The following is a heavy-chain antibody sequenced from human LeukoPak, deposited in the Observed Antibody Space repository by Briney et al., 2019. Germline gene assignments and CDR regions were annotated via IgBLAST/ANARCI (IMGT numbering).Heavy chain of an antibody. CDR3: ATIKRGSIFGYFDF. Sequence: SETLSLTCTVSGGSITSHYWSWVRQPPGKGLEWIAYLFDSVRTKDNPSLKSRLTLSADTSKNQFSLRLNSVTAADTAVYYCATIKRGSIFGYFDFWGQRIKVTVSS. J-gene: IGHJ4*02. D-gene: IGHD5-18*01. CDR1: GGSITSHY. CDR2: LFDSVRT. V-gene: IGHV4-59*11.